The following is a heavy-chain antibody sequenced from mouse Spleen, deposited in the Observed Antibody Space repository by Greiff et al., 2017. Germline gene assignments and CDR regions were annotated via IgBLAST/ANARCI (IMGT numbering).Heavy chain of an antibody. CDR3: AKLTQAWFAY. D-gene: IGHD3-2*02. CDR1: GYTFTDYN. J-gene: IGHJ3*01. Sequence: EVQLQQSGPELVKPGASVKIPCKASGYTFTDYNMDWVKQSHGKSLEWIGDINPNNGGTIYNQKFKGKATLTVDKSSSTAYMELRSLTSEDTAVYYCAKLTQAWFAYWGQGTLVTVSA. CDR2: INPNNGGT. V-gene: IGHV1-18*01.